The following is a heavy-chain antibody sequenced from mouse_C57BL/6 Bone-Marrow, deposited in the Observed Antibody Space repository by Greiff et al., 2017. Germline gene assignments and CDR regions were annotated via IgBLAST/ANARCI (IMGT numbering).Heavy chain of an antibody. V-gene: IGHV1-19*01. CDR2: INPYNGGT. CDR3: ARETAAWFAY. Sequence: VQLQQSGPVLVKPGASVKMSCKASGYTFTDYYMNWVKQSHGKSLEWIGVINPYNGGTSYNQKFKGKATLTVDKSYSTAYMELNSLTSEDSAVYYCARETAAWFAYWGQGTLVTVSA. J-gene: IGHJ3*01. CDR1: GYTFTDYY.